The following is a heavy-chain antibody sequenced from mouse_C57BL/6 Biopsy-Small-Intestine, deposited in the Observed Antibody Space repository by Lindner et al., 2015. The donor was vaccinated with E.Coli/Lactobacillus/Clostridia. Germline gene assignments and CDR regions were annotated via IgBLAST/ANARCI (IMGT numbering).Heavy chain of an antibody. CDR1: GYSFTDYF. CDR2: INPYNGDT. V-gene: IGHV1-20*01. J-gene: IGHJ2*01. CDR3: ARHSLYFGSSSFDY. Sequence: VQLQESGPELAKPGDSVRISCKASGYSFTDYFVNWVMQSHGKSLEWIGRINPYNGDTFYNQNFKGKATLTVDKSSTTAYMQLSSLTYEDSAVYYCARHSLYFGSSSFDYWGQGTTLTVSS. D-gene: IGHD1-1*01.